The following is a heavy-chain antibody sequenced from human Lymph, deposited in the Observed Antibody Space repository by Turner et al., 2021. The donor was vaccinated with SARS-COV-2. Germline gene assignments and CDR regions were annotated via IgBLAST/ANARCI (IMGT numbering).Heavy chain of an antibody. V-gene: IGHV4-59*01. CDR2: IYYRESP. J-gene: IGHJ5*02. Sequence: VQLQESGPRLVKPVETLSLPCTVSGGSMNSNYWRWIRQPPGKRLEWIGYIYYRESPNCNPSLKSRVTISVDTSKNQFSLKLTSVTAADTAIYYCARETVNNWVDPWGQGILVTVSS. CDR1: GGSMNSNY. CDR3: ARETVNNWVDP. D-gene: IGHD2-21*02.